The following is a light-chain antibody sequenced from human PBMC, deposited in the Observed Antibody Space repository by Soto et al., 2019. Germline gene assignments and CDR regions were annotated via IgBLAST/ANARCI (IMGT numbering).Light chain of an antibody. Sequence: EIVMTQSPATLSEFPGERATLSCGASQSVSSNVAWYQQKPGQAPRLLIYGASTRATGIPARFSGSGSGTEFTLTISSLQSEDFAVYYCQQYNNWPPYTFGQGTKVDIK. CDR1: QSVSSN. CDR2: GAS. CDR3: QQYNNWPPYT. J-gene: IGKJ2*01. V-gene: IGKV3-15*01.